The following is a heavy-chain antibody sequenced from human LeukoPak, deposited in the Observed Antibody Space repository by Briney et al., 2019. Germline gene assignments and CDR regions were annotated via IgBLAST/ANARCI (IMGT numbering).Heavy chain of an antibody. D-gene: IGHD3-10*01. V-gene: IGHV3-30*03. J-gene: IGHJ6*02. CDR3: ARGTRVQLPRYYYHGLAL. CDR1: GFTFSGYG. Sequence: GGSLRLSCAASGFTFSGYGMRWVRQAPGKGLEWAAFISYDGGNKYYADSVKGRFTASRDNSKNMLFLQMNDLAVEDTAVYFCARGTRVQLPRYYYHGLALWGQGTTVIVSS. CDR2: ISYDGGNK.